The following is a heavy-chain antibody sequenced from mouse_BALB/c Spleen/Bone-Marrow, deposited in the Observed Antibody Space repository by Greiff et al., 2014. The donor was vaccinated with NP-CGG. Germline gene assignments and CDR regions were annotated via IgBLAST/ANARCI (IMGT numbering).Heavy chain of an antibody. V-gene: IGHV5-15*02. CDR2: ISNLAYSI. CDR3: ARVFAYGSSFDY. CDR1: GFTFSDYG. D-gene: IGHD1-1*01. J-gene: IGHJ2*01. Sequence: DVQLVESGGGLVQPGGSRKLSCAASGFTFSDYGMAWVRQAPGKGPEWVAFISNLAYSIYYTDTVTGRFTISRENAKNTLYLERISLRAEDTALYYCARVFAYGSSFDYWGQGTTLTVSS.